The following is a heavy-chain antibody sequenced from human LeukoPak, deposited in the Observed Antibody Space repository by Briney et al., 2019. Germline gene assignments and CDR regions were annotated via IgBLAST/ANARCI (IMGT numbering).Heavy chain of an antibody. V-gene: IGHV3-23*01. CDR2: ITTSGST. CDR3: AKRIGYVDY. D-gene: IGHD3-22*01. J-gene: IGHJ4*02. Sequence: GGSLRLSCAASGFTFSSYGMTWVRQAPGKGLGWVSAITTSGSTYYADSVKDRFTISTDNSKHTLYLQMNTLRAEDTAVYYCAKRIGYVDYWGQGTLVTVSS. CDR1: GFTFSSYG.